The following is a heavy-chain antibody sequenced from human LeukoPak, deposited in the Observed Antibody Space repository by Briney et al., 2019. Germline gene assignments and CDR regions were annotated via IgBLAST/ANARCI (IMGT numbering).Heavy chain of an antibody. CDR2: IIPIFGTA. V-gene: IGHV1-69*13. CDR1: GYIFISYG. J-gene: IGHJ4*02. CDR3: ARDSGYGSGSVDY. D-gene: IGHD3-10*01. Sequence: GASVKVSCKASGYIFISYGISWVRQAPGQGLEWMGGIIPIFGTANYAQKFQGRVTITADESTSTAYMELSSLRSEDTAVYYCARDSGYGSGSVDYWGQGTLVTVSS.